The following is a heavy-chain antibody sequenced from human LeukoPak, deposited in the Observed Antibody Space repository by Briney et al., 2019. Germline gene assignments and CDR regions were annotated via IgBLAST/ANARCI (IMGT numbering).Heavy chain of an antibody. D-gene: IGHD3-16*01. CDR1: GGSISSGSYY. V-gene: IGHV4-61*02. CDR3: ASYAGGY. CDR2: IYTSGSA. J-gene: IGHJ4*02. Sequence: SGTLSLTCTVSGGSISSGSYYWSWIRQPAGKGLEWIGRIYTSGSANYNPSLKSRVTISVDTSKNQFSLKLSSVTAADTAVYYCASYAGGYWGQGTLVTVSS.